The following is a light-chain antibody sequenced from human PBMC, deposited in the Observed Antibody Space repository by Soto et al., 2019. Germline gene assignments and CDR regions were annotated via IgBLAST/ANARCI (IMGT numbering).Light chain of an antibody. CDR1: SGTIGSNY. CDR3: QSYDDDNQVV. Sequence: NFMLTQPHFVSESPGKTVSISCTRSSGTIGSNYVQWYQQRPGSAPTTVIYEDDERPSGVPDRFSDSIDRSSNSASLTISGLKTEDEADYYCQSYDDDNQVVFGGGTKLTVL. V-gene: IGLV6-57*04. CDR2: EDD. J-gene: IGLJ2*01.